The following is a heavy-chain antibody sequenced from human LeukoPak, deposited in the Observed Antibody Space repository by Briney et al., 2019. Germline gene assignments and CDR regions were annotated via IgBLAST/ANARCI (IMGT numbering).Heavy chain of an antibody. CDR1: GYTFTSYG. Sequence: GASVKVSCKASGYTFTSYGISWVRQAPGQGLEWMGWISAYNGNTNYAQKLQGRVTMTTDTSTSTAYMELRSLRSDDTAVYYCARNGEIGEHYYYYGMDVWGKGTTVTVSS. J-gene: IGHJ6*04. CDR3: ARNGEIGEHYYYYGMDV. V-gene: IGHV1-18*04. CDR2: ISAYNGNT. D-gene: IGHD3-10*01.